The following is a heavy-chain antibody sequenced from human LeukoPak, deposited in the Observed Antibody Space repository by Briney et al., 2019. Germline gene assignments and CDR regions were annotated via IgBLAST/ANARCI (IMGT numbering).Heavy chain of an antibody. CDR3: ARYCSSTSCPFDY. J-gene: IGHJ4*02. D-gene: IGHD2-2*01. CDR2: IIPIFGTA. Sequence: SVKVSCKASGGTFSSYAISWARQAPGQGLEWMGGIIPIFGTANYAQKFQGRVTITADESTSTAYMELSSLRSEDTAVYYCARYCSSTSCPFDYWGQGTLVTVSS. V-gene: IGHV1-69*13. CDR1: GGTFSSYA.